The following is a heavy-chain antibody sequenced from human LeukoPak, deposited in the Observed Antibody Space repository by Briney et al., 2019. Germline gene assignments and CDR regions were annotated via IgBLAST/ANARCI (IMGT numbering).Heavy chain of an antibody. CDR3: TTEETWIQRRGALDY. D-gene: IGHD5-18*01. Sequence: PGGSLRLSCAASGLTFSNAWMSWVRQAPGKGLEWVGRIKSKTDGGTTDYAAPVKGRFTISRDDSKNTLYLQMNSLKTEDTAVYYCTTEETWIQRRGALDYWGQGTLVTVSS. CDR1: GLTFSNAW. CDR2: IKSKTDGGTT. J-gene: IGHJ4*02. V-gene: IGHV3-15*01.